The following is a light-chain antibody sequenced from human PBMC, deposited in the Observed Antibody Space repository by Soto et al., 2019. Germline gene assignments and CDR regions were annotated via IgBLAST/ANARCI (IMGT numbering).Light chain of an antibody. J-gene: IGKJ4*01. CDR1: QSISSL. V-gene: IGKV1-5*03. CDR3: QQYNSYPPT. Sequence: DIQMTQSPATLSLSVGDRVTITCRASQSISSLLAWYQQKPGKAPKLLIYRASSIESGVPARFSGSGSGTEFTLTIGSLQSDDFAAYYCQQYNSYPPTFGGGTKVDIK. CDR2: RAS.